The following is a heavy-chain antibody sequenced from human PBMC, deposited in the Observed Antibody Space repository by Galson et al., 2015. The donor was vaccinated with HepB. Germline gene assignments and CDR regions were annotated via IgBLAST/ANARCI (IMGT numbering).Heavy chain of an antibody. CDR2: IIPIFGTA. CDR3: ARGGIYSGYDLAREDAFDI. Sequence: SVKVSCKASGGTFSSYAISWVRQAPGQGLEWMGGIIPIFGTANYAQKFQGRVTITADESTSTAYMELSSLRSEDTAVYYCARGGIYSGYDLAREDAFDIWGQGTMVTVSS. CDR1: GGTFSSYA. V-gene: IGHV1-69*13. J-gene: IGHJ3*02. D-gene: IGHD5-12*01.